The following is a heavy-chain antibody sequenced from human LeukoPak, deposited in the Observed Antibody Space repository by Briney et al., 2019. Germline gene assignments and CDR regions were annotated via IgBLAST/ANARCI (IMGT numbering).Heavy chain of an antibody. CDR1: GFTLRNCG. CDR2: IWYDGITK. Sequence: AGGSLRLSCAASGFTLRNCGMHWVRQAPGKGLEWVAVIWYDGITKYYADSVKGRFTISRDNSKNTLYLQMNSLRAEDTAVYYCAKGEYYYDSSGYPEYWGQGTLVTVSS. CDR3: AKGEYYYDSSGYPEY. V-gene: IGHV3-30*02. D-gene: IGHD3-22*01. J-gene: IGHJ4*02.